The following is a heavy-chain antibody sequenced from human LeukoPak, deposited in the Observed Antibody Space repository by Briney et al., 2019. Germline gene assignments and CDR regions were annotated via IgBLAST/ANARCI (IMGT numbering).Heavy chain of an antibody. CDR3: ARGPGYSYTFDY. D-gene: IGHD5-18*01. V-gene: IGHV4-61*02. CDR1: GGSISSGSYY. Sequence: PSQTLSLTCTFSGGSISSGSYYWSWIRQPAGKGLEWIGRIYTSGSTNYNPSLKSRVTISVDTSKNQFSLKLSSVTAADTAVYYCARGPGYSYTFDYWGQGTLVTVSS. CDR2: IYTSGST. J-gene: IGHJ4*02.